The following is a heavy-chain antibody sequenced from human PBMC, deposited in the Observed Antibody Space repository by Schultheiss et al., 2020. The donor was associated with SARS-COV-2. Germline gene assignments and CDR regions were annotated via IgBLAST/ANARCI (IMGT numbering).Heavy chain of an antibody. J-gene: IGHJ4*02. CDR3: ARVADHGDYLSNSVYYFDY. CDR2: IYYSGST. V-gene: IGHV4-39*07. D-gene: IGHD4-17*01. CDR1: GGSISSSSYY. Sequence: SETLSLTCTVSGGSISSSSYYWGWIRQPPGKGLEWIGNIYYSGSTYYNPSLKSRVTISVDTSKNQFSLKLSSVTAADTAVYYCARVADHGDYLSNSVYYFDYWGQGTLVTVSS.